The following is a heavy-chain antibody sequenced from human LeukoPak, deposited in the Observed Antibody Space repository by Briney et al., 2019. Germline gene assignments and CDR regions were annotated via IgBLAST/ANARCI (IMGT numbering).Heavy chain of an antibody. CDR1: GGSISSYY. Sequence: SGALSLTCTAAGGSISSYYWSWSRQPPGRGLEGIGYIYSSGSTNYNPTLQRGVTISVATSKNPFSLNLSSLTAADTAVYFCARHPPRGYYTADAFDIWGQGTMVTVSS. V-gene: IGHV4-59*08. D-gene: IGHD3-3*01. CDR2: IYSSGST. CDR3: ARHPPRGYYTADAFDI. J-gene: IGHJ3*02.